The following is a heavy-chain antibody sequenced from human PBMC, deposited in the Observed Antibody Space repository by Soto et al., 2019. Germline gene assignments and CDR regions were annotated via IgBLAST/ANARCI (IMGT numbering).Heavy chain of an antibody. D-gene: IGHD2-15*01. CDR2: ISWDGGST. CDR3: AKDGVEGSGGTHYYYYGMDV. Sequence: GGSLRLSCAASGFTFDDYAMHWVRQAPGKGLEWVSLISWDGGSTYYADSVKGRFTISRDNSKNSLYLQMNSLRAEDTALYYCAKDGVEGSGGTHYYYYGMDVWGQGTTVTVSS. CDR1: GFTFDDYA. V-gene: IGHV3-43D*03. J-gene: IGHJ6*02.